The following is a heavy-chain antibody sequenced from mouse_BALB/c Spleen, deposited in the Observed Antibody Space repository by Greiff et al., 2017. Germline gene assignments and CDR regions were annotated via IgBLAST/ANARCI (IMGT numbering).Heavy chain of an antibody. V-gene: IGHV1-54*01. D-gene: IGHD2-2*01. CDR3: ARGKDLDYGYDGYAMDY. CDR2: INPGSGGT. J-gene: IGHJ4*01. CDR1: GYAFTNYL. Sequence: VQLQESGAELVRPGTSVKVSCKASGYAFTNYLIEWVKQRPGQGLEWIGVINPGSGGTNYNEKFKGKATLTADKSSSTAYMQLSSLTSDDSAVYFCARGKDLDYGYDGYAMDYWGQGTSVTVSS.